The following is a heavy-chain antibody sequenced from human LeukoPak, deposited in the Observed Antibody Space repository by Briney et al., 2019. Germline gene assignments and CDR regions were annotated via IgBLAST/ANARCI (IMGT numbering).Heavy chain of an antibody. J-gene: IGHJ1*01. V-gene: IGHV1-18*01. Sequence: GASVKVSCKASGYTFTSYGISWVLQAPGQGLEWMGWISAYNGNTNYAQKLQGRVTMTTDTSTSTAYMELRSLRSDDTAVYYCARGQLSYYYDSSGYFSAEYFQHWGQGTPVTVSS. D-gene: IGHD3-22*01. CDR2: ISAYNGNT. CDR3: ARGQLSYYYDSSGYFSAEYFQH. CDR1: GYTFTSYG.